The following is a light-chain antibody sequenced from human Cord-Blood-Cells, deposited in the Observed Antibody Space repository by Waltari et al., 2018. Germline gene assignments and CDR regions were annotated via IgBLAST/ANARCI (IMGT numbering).Light chain of an antibody. CDR2: GNS. CDR3: QSYDSSLSVV. Sequence: QSVLTQPPSVSGAPGQRVTISCTGSSSNIGAGYDVHWYQQLPGTAPKLLIYGNSKRPSGVPDRCSGSKSGTSASLAITGLQAEDEADYYCQSYDSSLSVVFGGRTKLTVL. CDR1: SSNIGAGYD. J-gene: IGLJ2*01. V-gene: IGLV1-40*01.